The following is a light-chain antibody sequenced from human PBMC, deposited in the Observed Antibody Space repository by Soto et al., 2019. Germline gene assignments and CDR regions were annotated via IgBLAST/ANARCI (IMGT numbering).Light chain of an antibody. V-gene: IGKV3D-20*02. J-gene: IGKJ5*01. CDR3: QQRSNWPLT. Sequence: EIVLTQSPGTLSLSPGERATLSCRASQSVSSSYLAWYQQKPGQAPRLLIYNAFNRATGIPDRFSGSGSGTDFTLTISSLEPEDFAVYYCQQRSNWPLTCGQGTRREIK. CDR2: NAF. CDR1: QSVSSSY.